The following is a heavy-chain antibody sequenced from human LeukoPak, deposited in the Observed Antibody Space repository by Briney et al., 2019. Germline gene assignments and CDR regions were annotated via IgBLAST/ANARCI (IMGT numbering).Heavy chain of an antibody. Sequence: ASVKVSCKASGYTFTGYYMHWVRQAPGQGLEWMGWINPNSGGTNYAQKFQGRVTMTRDTSISTAYMELSRLRSDDTAVYYCARVQRWLPQGYFDYWAREPWSPSPQ. CDR1: GYTFTGYY. D-gene: IGHD5-24*01. V-gene: IGHV1-2*02. CDR3: ARVQRWLPQGYFDY. J-gene: IGHJ4*02. CDR2: INPNSGGT.